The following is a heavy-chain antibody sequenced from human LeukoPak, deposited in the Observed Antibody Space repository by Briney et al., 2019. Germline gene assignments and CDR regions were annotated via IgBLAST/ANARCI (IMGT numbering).Heavy chain of an antibody. CDR3: AREVKWGFGKRFDP. J-gene: IGHJ5*02. V-gene: IGHV4-59*01. CDR1: GDSISGYY. CDR2: ISDRGST. Sequence: SETLSLTCAVSGDSISGYYWSWIRQPPGKGLEWIGYISDRGSTNYNPSLKSRVTISVDTSKNQFSLKVGSVTAADTAIYYCAREVKWGFGKRFDPWGQGTLVTVSS. D-gene: IGHD3-10*01.